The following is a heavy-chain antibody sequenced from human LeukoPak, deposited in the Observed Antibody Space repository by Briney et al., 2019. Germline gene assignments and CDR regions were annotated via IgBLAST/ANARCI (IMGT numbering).Heavy chain of an antibody. CDR3: AGLGDSCGGDCYRLDY. CDR1: GGSISSGGYY. Sequence: SQTLSLTCTVSGGSISSGGYYWSWIRQPPGKGLEWIGYIYRGGTTSYNPSLKSRLTISVDRSKNQFSLKLSSVTAADTAVYYCAGLGDSCGGDCYRLDYWGQGTLVTVSP. CDR2: IYRGGTT. J-gene: IGHJ4*02. V-gene: IGHV4-30-2*01. D-gene: IGHD2-21*01.